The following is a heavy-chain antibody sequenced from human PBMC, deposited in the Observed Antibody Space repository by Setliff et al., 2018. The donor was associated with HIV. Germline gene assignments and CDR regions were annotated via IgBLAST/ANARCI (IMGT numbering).Heavy chain of an antibody. Sequence: KASETLSLTCTVSGGSITGYYWSWIRQPPGKGMEWIGYIYYNGGTNYNPSLKSRVSISVDTSKRQFSLKLTSVTAGDSALYYCARRRGQKATGWYYFDFWGQGALVTVSS. J-gene: IGHJ4*02. D-gene: IGHD6-19*01. CDR2: IYYNGGT. CDR1: GGSITGYY. V-gene: IGHV4-59*08. CDR3: ARRRGQKATGWYYFDF.